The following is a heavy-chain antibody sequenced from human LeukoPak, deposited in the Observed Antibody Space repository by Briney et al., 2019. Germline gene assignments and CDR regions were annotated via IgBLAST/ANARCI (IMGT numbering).Heavy chain of an antibody. Sequence: SETLSLTCTVSGGSVSRDNYSWSWIRQPPGKGPEWIGYFSYSGSTNYNPSLKSRVTISVDTSKNQFSLNLSSVTAADTAVYYCARGPLDSGYTYFDYWGQGTLVSVAS. D-gene: IGHD5-12*01. J-gene: IGHJ4*02. CDR1: GGSVSRDNYS. V-gene: IGHV4-61*01. CDR2: FSYSGST. CDR3: ARGPLDSGYTYFDY.